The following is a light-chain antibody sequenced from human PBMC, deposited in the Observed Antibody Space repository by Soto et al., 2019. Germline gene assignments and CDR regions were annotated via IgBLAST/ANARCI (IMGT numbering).Light chain of an antibody. J-gene: IGKJ5*01. V-gene: IGKV3-11*01. Sequence: IVLTPSPATLSLSPGERATLSCRASQSVSSYLAWYQHKPGQAPRLLIYDASNRATGIPARFSGSGSGTDFTLTISSLEPEDFALYYCQQRSNWPSFGQGTRLEIK. CDR1: QSVSSY. CDR2: DAS. CDR3: QQRSNWPS.